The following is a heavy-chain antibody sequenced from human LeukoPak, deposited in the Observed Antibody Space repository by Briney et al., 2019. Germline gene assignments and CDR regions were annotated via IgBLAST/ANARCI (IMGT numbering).Heavy chain of an antibody. J-gene: IGHJ6*03. CDR1: GGSISSYY. Sequence: SETLSLTCTVSGGSISSYYWSWIRQPPGKGLEWIGYIYYSGSTNYNPSLKSRVTISVDTSKNQFSLKLSSVTAADTAVYYCARDGRRTYYDILTGYYRYYYYHYMDVWGKGTTVTVSS. CDR2: IYYSGST. CDR3: ARDGRRTYYDILTGYYRYYYYHYMDV. D-gene: IGHD3-9*01. V-gene: IGHV4-59*01.